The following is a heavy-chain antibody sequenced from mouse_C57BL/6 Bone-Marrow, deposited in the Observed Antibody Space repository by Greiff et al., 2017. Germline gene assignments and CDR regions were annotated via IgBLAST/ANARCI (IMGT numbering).Heavy chain of an antibody. CDR2: IWSGGST. Sequence: QVQLKQSGPGLVQPSQSLSITCTVSGFSLTSYGVHWVRQSPGKGLEWLGVIWSGGSTDYNAAFISRLSISKDNSKSQVFFKMNSLQADDTAIYYCARNGESYGGFAYWGQGTLVTVSA. V-gene: IGHV2-2*01. D-gene: IGHD1-1*01. CDR1: GFSLTSYG. CDR3: ARNGESYGGFAY. J-gene: IGHJ3*01.